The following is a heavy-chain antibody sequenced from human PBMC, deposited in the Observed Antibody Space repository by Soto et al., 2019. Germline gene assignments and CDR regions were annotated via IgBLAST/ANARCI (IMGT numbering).Heavy chain of an antibody. CDR2: IYYSGST. CDR1: GGSIISYY. V-gene: IGHV4-59*01. D-gene: IGHD5-12*01. Sequence: PSETLSLTCTVPGGSIISYYWSWIRQPPGKGLEWIGYIYYSGSTNYNPSLKSRVTISVDTSKNQFSLKLSSVTAADTAVYYCARGGYDLNWFDPWGQGTLVTVSS. J-gene: IGHJ5*02. CDR3: ARGGYDLNWFDP.